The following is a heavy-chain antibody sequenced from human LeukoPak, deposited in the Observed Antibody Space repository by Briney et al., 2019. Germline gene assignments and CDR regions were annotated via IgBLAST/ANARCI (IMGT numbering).Heavy chain of an antibody. V-gene: IGHV4-31*03. CDR2: IYYSGST. CDR1: GGSISSGGYY. CDR3: RGIVVVPAAPPDY. D-gene: IGHD2-2*01. J-gene: IGHJ4*02. Sequence: SETLSLTCTVSGGSISSGGYYWSWLRQHPGKGLEWIGYIYYSGSTYYNPSLKSRVTISVDTSKNQFSLKLSSVTAADTAVYYCRGIVVVPAAPPDYWGQGTLVTVSS.